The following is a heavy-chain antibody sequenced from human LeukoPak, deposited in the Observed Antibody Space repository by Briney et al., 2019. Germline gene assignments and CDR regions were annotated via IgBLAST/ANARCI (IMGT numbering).Heavy chain of an antibody. CDR1: GFTFSSYS. V-gene: IGHV3-48*04. Sequence: GGSLRLSCAASGFTFSSYSMNWVRQAPGKGLEWVSYISSSGSTIYYADSVKGRFTISRDNAKNSLYLQMNSLRAEDTAVYYCARDLSGMTTKGRYAFDIWGQGTMVTVSS. CDR2: ISSSGSTI. D-gene: IGHD4-11*01. J-gene: IGHJ3*02. CDR3: ARDLSGMTTKGRYAFDI.